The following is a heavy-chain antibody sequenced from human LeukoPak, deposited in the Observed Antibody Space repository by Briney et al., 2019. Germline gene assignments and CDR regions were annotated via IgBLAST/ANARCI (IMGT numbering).Heavy chain of an antibody. D-gene: IGHD3-16*02. V-gene: IGHV3-30*03. J-gene: IGHJ4*02. CDR2: ISYDGNNK. CDR3: ARGVLAGCY. Sequence: GGSLRLSCAASGFTFSNYDMHWVRQAPGKGLEWVAVISYDGNNKYYADSVKGRFTISRDNSKNTLYLQMNSLRAEDTAVYYCARGVLAGCYWGQGTLVTVSS. CDR1: GFTFSNYD.